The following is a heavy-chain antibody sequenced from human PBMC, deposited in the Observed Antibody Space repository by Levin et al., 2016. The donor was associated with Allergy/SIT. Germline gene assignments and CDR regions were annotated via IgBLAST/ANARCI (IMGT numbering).Heavy chain of an antibody. J-gene: IGHJ5*02. D-gene: IGHD2-15*01. V-gene: IGHV3-23*01. CDR1: GFIFTTYT. CDR2: ISGTADRA. CDR3: AKDQRLCSACSGEAES. Sequence: GESLKISCAASGFIFTTYTMTWVRQAPGRGLEWVSAISGTADRAFYADSVKGRFTVTRDNSINTVYLQMNNLRAEDTAIYYCAKDQRLCSACSGEAESWGQGILVTVSS.